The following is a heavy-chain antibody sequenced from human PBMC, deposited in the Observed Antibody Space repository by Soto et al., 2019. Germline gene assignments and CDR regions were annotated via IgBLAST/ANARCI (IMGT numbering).Heavy chain of an antibody. Sequence: QVQLVQSGAEVKKPGASVKVSCKASGYTFTGYYMHWVRQAPGQGLEWMGWINPNSGGTNYAQKLQGRVTMTRDTSISTAYMELSRLRSDDTAVYYCAALINWNYRLDYWGQGTLVTVSS. CDR2: INPNSGGT. D-gene: IGHD1-7*01. CDR1: GYTFTGYY. J-gene: IGHJ4*02. V-gene: IGHV1-2*02. CDR3: AALINWNYRLDY.